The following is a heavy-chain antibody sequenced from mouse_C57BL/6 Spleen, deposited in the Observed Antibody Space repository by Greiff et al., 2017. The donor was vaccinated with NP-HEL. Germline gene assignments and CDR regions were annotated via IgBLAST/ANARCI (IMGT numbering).Heavy chain of an antibody. CDR3: ARWGYGSSYWYFDV. Sequence: VQLQQPGTELVKPGASVKLSCKASGYTFTSYWMHWVKQRPVQGLEWIGNINPSYGDTNYNQKFKDKATLTVDKSSSPAYMQLSILTSENSAVYYGARWGYGSSYWYFDVWGTGTTVTVSS. D-gene: IGHD1-1*01. V-gene: IGHV1-53*01. CDR1: GYTFTSYW. CDR2: INPSYGDT. J-gene: IGHJ1*03.